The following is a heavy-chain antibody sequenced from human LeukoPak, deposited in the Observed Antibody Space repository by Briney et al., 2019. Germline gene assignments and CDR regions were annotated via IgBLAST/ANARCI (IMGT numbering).Heavy chain of an antibody. D-gene: IGHD2-2*01. CDR2: IIPIFGTA. CDR3: ARGVVPAAMEDNWFDP. CDR1: GGTFSSYA. J-gene: IGHJ5*02. V-gene: IGHV1-69*13. Sequence: SVKVPCKASGGTFSSYAISWVRQAPGQGLEWMGGIIPIFGTANYAQKFQGRVTITADESTSTAYMELSSLRSEDTAVYYCARGVVPAAMEDNWFDPWGQGTLVTVSS.